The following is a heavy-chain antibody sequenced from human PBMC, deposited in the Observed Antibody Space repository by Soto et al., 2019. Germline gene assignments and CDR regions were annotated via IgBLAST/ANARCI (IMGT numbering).Heavy chain of an antibody. CDR3: ARGANRGVIISP. J-gene: IGHJ5*02. CDR2: INAGNGNT. Sequence: QVQLVQSGAEVKKPGASVKVSCKASGYTFTSYAMHWVRQAPGQRLEWMGWINAGNGNTKYSQKFQGRVTITRDTSASTADMELSSLRSEDTAVYYCARGANRGVIISPWGQGTLVTVSS. CDR1: GYTFTSYA. V-gene: IGHV1-3*01. D-gene: IGHD3-10*01.